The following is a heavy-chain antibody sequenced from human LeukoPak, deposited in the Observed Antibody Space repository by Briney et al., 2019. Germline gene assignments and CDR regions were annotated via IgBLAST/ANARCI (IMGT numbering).Heavy chain of an antibody. V-gene: IGHV4-38-2*02. CDR1: GYSISSGYY. CDR3: ARETRNYYDSSGYYLFDY. D-gene: IGHD3-22*01. CDR2: IYNSGST. Sequence: SETLSLTCTVSGYSISSGYYWGWIRQPPGKGLEWIGSIYNSGSTYYNPSLKSRVTISVDTSKNQFSLKLRSVTAADTAVYYCARETRNYYDSSGYYLFDYWGQGTLVTVSS. J-gene: IGHJ4*02.